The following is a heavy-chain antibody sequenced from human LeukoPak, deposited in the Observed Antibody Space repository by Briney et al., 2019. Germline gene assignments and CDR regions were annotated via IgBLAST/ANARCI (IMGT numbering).Heavy chain of an antibody. CDR2: ISGGAAGT. D-gene: IGHD7-27*01. J-gene: IGHJ4*02. CDR1: GFTFSSYA. CDR3: ASKIWGSRIY. Sequence: PGGSLRLSCAASGFTFSSYAMTWVRQAPGKGLEWVSSISGGAAGTYHADSVKGRFTISRDNAKNSLYLQMNSLRAEDTAVYYCASKIWGSRIYWGQGTLVTVSS. V-gene: IGHV3-23*01.